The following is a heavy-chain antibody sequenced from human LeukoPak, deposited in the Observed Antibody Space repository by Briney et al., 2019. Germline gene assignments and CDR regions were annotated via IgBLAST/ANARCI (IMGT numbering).Heavy chain of an antibody. CDR3: ARDPKKDGSYRWFDP. V-gene: IGHV3-9*01. CDR1: GFTFDDYA. Sequence: GGSLRLSCAASGFTFDDYAMHWVRQAPGKGLEWVSGISWISGSIGYGDSMKGRFTISRDNSKNTLYLQMNSLRAEDTAVYYCARDPKKDGSYRWFDPWGQGTLVTVSS. D-gene: IGHD1-26*01. J-gene: IGHJ5*02. CDR2: ISWISGSI.